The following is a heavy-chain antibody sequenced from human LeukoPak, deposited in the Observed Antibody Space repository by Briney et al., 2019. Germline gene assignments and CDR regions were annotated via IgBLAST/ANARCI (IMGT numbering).Heavy chain of an antibody. V-gene: IGHV3-15*01. J-gene: IGHJ5*02. CDR1: GFTFSNAW. Sequence: PGGSLRLSCAASGFTFSNAWMSWVRQAPGKGLEWIGRIKSKTDGGTTDYAAPVKGRFTISRDDSKDTLYLQMNSLKTEDTAVYYCTTMTYYDSNGYYPTWGQGTLVTVSS. CDR3: TTMTYYDSNGYYPT. CDR2: IKSKTDGGTT. D-gene: IGHD3-22*01.